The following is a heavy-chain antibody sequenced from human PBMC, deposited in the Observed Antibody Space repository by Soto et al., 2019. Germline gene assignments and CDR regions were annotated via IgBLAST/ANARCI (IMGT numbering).Heavy chain of an antibody. Sequence: LETLSLTCAISGYSISRGYYWGWIRQPPGKGLEWIGSIYHSGSTYYNPSLKSRVTISVDTSKNQFSLKLSSVTAADTAVYYCASLYSSSWAVDYWGQATLVTVSS. D-gene: IGHD6-13*01. J-gene: IGHJ4*02. V-gene: IGHV4-38-2*01. CDR3: ASLYSSSWAVDY. CDR1: GYSISRGYY. CDR2: IYHSGST.